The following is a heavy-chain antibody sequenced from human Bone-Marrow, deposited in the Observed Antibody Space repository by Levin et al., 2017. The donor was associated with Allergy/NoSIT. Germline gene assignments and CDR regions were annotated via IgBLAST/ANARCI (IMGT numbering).Heavy chain of an antibody. CDR1: GYTFTSYY. J-gene: IGHJ4*02. D-gene: IGHD3-10*01. Sequence: GESLKISCKASGYTFTSYYLHWVRQAPGQGLEWMGMIAPSGGHTNYAQKFQDRFILTSDTSTNTVYMELTSLTSDDTAVYYCARGSFGERGVFDSWGQGTLVTVSS. CDR2: IAPSGGHT. V-gene: IGHV1-46*03. CDR3: ARGSFGERGVFDS.